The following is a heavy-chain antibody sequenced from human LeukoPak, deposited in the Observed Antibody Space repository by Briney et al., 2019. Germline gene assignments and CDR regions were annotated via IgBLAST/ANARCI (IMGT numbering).Heavy chain of an antibody. CDR3: ASARSRGYSYGFESLY. Sequence: GASVKVSRKTSGYTFTDYYIHWARQAPGQGLEWMGWINPESGGTSYAQHFQGRVTMTRDTYISTTYMDLSRLKSADTAVYYCASARSRGYSYGFESLYGGQGTLITVSS. J-gene: IGHJ4*02. CDR2: INPESGGT. CDR1: GYTFTDYY. D-gene: IGHD5-18*01. V-gene: IGHV1-2*02.